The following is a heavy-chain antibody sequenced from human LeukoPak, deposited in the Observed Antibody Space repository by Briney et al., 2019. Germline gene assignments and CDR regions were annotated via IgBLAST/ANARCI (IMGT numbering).Heavy chain of an antibody. V-gene: IGHV4-34*10. CDR3: ARYCSSTSCYTQGLDY. J-gene: IGHJ4*02. CDR1: GGPFRGFF. CDR2: VSHSGSS. Sequence: SETLSLTCAVYGGPFRGFFWSWIRQAPGKGLEWIGEVSHSGSSNYNPSLKSRINISLDTSKSQFSLRLTSVTAADTAVYYCARYCSSTSCYTQGLDYWGQGTLVTVSS. D-gene: IGHD2-2*02.